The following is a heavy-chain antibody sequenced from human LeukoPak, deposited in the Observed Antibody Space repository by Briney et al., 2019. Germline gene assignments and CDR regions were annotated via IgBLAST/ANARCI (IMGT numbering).Heavy chain of an antibody. D-gene: IGHD3-22*01. J-gene: IGHJ4*02. CDR2: INHSGST. Sequence: PSETLSLTCAVYGGSFSGYYWSWIRQPPGKGPEWIGEINHSGSTNYNPSLKSRVTISVDTSKNQFSLKLSSVTAADTAVYYCARGPKGRTYYYDSSGYRVWGQGTLVTVSS. CDR1: GGSFSGYY. V-gene: IGHV4-34*01. CDR3: ARGPKGRTYYYDSSGYRV.